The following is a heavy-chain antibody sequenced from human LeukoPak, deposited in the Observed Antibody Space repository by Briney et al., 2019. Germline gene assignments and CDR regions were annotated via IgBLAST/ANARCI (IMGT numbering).Heavy chain of an antibody. V-gene: IGHV3-23*01. CDR3: ARGMAGEGGYPLDY. CDR1: GFTFSRHA. Sequence: GGSLRLSCAASGFTFSRHAMIWVRQAPGKGLDWVSVITASGRTTYYADSIRGRFSVSRDNSKNTVYVQMKNLRAEDTATYYCARGMAGEGGYPLDYWGQGTLVTVPS. D-gene: IGHD3-16*01. J-gene: IGHJ4*02. CDR2: ITASGRTT.